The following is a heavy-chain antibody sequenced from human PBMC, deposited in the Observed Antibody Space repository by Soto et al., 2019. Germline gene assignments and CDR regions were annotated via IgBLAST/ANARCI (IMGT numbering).Heavy chain of an antibody. Sequence: QLQLLESGPGLVKASETLSLTCSVSGGSISTSRSYWAWIRQPPGKGLEWLANIFFSGSTFYNPSLASRVFVSVDTFKNEFSLKLRSVTAADTAVYYCARQPTTGDTDLWFDPWGQGTLSPSPQ. CDR3: ARQPTTGDTDLWFDP. CDR2: IFFSGST. CDR1: GGSISTSRSY. V-gene: IGHV4-39*01. D-gene: IGHD2-21*01. J-gene: IGHJ5*02.